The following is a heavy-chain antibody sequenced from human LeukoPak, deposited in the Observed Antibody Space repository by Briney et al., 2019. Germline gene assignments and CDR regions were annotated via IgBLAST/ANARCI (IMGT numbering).Heavy chain of an antibody. CDR1: GFTFSSYS. V-gene: IGHV3-21*01. D-gene: IGHD2-8*01. Sequence: GGSLRLSCAASGFTFSSYSMNWVRQAPGKGLEWVSSISSSSSYIYYADSVKGRFTISRDNDENSLYLQMNSLRAEDTAVYYCARDIYCTNTVCYFDSWGQGTLVTVSS. CDR3: ARDIYCTNTVCYFDS. J-gene: IGHJ4*02. CDR2: ISSSSSYI.